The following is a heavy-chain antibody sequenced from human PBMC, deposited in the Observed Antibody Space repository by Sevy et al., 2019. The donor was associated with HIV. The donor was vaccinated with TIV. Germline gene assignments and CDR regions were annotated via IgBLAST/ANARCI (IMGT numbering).Heavy chain of an antibody. CDR3: ARWDYYDILTGSDSFDY. Sequence: ASVKVSCKGSGYTFSDYYMHWVRQAPGQGLEWMGWISPRSGGTNYSPKFRDRVTMTMDTSISTAYMELSRLTSDDTAVYYCARWDYYDILTGSDSFDYWGQGTLVTVSS. J-gene: IGHJ4*02. CDR2: ISPRSGGT. CDR1: GYTFSDYY. D-gene: IGHD3-9*01. V-gene: IGHV1-2*02.